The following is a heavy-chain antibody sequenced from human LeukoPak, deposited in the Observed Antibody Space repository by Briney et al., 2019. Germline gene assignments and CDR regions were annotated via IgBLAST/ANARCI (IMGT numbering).Heavy chain of an antibody. CDR2: IYYNGNT. CDR3: AREYSSGLSWFDP. D-gene: IGHD6-19*01. V-gene: IGHV4-59*01. CDR1: GGSISSYY. Sequence: SETLSLTCTVSGGSISSYYWSWIRQPPGKGLEWIGYIYYNGNTNYNPSLKSRVTISVDTSKNQFSLKLSSVTAADTAVYFCAREYSSGLSWFDPWGQGTLVTVSS. J-gene: IGHJ5*02.